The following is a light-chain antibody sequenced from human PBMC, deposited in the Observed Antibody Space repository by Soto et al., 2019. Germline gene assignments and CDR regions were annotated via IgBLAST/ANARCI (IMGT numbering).Light chain of an antibody. J-gene: IGLJ1*01. V-gene: IGLV2-11*01. CDR3: CSYAGSYTLV. CDR1: SSDVGGYNY. Sequence: QSVLTQPRSVSGSPGQSVTISCTGTSSDVGGYNYVSWYQQHPGKAPKLMIYDVSKRPSGVPDRFSGSKSGNTASLTISGLQAEDGADYSCCSYAGSYTLVFGTGTKVTVL. CDR2: DVS.